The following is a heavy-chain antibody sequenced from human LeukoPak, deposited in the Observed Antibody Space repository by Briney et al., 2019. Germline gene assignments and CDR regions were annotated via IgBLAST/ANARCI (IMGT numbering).Heavy chain of an antibody. CDR3: ATGSTGSYYDWFDP. D-gene: IGHD1-26*01. J-gene: IGHJ5*02. Sequence: ASVKVSCKASGYTFTGYYMHWVRQAPGQGLEWMGWINPNSGGTHCAQKFQGRVTMTRDTSISTAYMELSRLRSDDTAVYYCATGSTGSYYDWFDPWGQGTLVTVSS. V-gene: IGHV1-2*02. CDR2: INPNSGGT. CDR1: GYTFTGYY.